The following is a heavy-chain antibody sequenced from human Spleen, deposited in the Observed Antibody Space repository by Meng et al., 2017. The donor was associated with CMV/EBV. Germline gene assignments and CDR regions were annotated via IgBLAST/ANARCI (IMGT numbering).Heavy chain of an antibody. V-gene: IGHV1-69*10. CDR2: IIPILGIA. CDR3: ARGGLPNDYYYGMDV. J-gene: IGHJ6*02. D-gene: IGHD2-21*02. Sequence: SVKVSCKASGGNFGTYAISWVRQAHGQGLEWMGGIIPILGIANYAQKFQGRVTITADKSTSTAYMELSSLRSEDTAVYYCARGGLPNDYYYGMDVWGQGTTVTVSS. CDR1: GGNFGTYA.